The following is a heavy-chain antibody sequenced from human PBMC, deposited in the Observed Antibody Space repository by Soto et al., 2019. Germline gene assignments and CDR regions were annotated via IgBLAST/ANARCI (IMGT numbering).Heavy chain of an antibody. CDR3: AKDSDIVLGGYTDY. CDR1: GVTFSSYA. J-gene: IGHJ4*02. D-gene: IGHD2-2*01. V-gene: IGHV3-23*01. Sequence: LRLACAASGVTFSSYAMSWVRQAPGKGLEWVSAISGSGGSTYYADSVKGRFTISRDNSKNTLYLQMNSLRAEDTAVYYCAKDSDIVLGGYTDYWGQGTLVTVSS. CDR2: ISGSGGST.